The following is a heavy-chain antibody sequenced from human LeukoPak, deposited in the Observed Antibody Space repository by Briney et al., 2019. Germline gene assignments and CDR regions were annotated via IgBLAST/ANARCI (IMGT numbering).Heavy chain of an antibody. J-gene: IGHJ4*02. Sequence: PGGSLRLSCAASGFTFASNSMNWVRQAPGKGLEWVSSISDSGIYIFYSDSVKGRFTVSRDNAKNSLYLQMNSLRAEDTAVYYCAGGNSALLDYWGQGTPVTVSS. D-gene: IGHD5-18*01. V-gene: IGHV3-21*01. CDR2: ISDSGIYI. CDR1: GFTFASNS. CDR3: AGGNSALLDY.